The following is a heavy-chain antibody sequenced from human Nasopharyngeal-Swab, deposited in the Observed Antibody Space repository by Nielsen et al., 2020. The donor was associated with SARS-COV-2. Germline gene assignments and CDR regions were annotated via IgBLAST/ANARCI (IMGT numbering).Heavy chain of an antibody. CDR3: ARNRHYYGSGSYSKNWFDP. D-gene: IGHD3-10*01. CDR1: GYTFTGYY. CDR2: MNPNSGNT. Sequence: ASVKVSCKASGYTFTGYYMHWVRQAPGQGLEWMGWMNPNSGNTGYAQKFQGRVTITRDTSASTAYMELSSLRSEDTAVYYCARNRHYYGSGSYSKNWFDPWGQGTLVTVSS. V-gene: IGHV1-8*03. J-gene: IGHJ5*02.